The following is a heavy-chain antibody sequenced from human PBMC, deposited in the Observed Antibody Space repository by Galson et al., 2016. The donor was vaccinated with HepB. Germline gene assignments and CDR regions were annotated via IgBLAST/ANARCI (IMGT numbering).Heavy chain of an antibody. J-gene: IGHJ6*04. V-gene: IGHV3-23*01. CDR3: AKNLGGAYYYYYYYGMDV. Sequence: SLRLSCAASGFTFSSFAMTWVRQAPGKGLEWVSAISGSGGSTYYADSVKGRFTISRDNSNNTLYLQMNSLRAEDTAVYYCAKNLGGAYYYYYYYGMDVWGKGTTVTVAS. D-gene: IGHD3-16*01. CDR2: ISGSGGST. CDR1: GFTFSSFA.